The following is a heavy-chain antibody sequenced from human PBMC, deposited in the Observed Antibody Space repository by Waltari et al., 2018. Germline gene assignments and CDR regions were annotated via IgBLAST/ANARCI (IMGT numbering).Heavy chain of an antibody. CDR2: IYYSGST. V-gene: IGHV4-39*01. CDR3: ATKRESSASGFDY. Sequence: QLKLRESGPGLVKPSETLSFTCTVSVGSFTSSSYYWGWIRQPPGKGLEWIGSIYYSGSTYYNPSLKSRVTISVDTSKNQFSLKLSSVTAADTAVYYCATKRESSASGFDYWGQGTLVTVSS. D-gene: IGHD6-19*01. J-gene: IGHJ4*02. CDR1: VGSFTSSSYY.